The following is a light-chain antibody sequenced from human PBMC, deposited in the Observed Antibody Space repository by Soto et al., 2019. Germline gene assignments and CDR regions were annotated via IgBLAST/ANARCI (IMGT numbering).Light chain of an antibody. V-gene: IGKV1-5*01. CDR3: QQYDASSPWT. J-gene: IGKJ1*01. CDR1: QSISDY. Sequence: DIQMTQSPSTLSASVGDRVTISCRASQSISDYLAWYQQKPGKAPKLLIYDASTLESGVLSRFTGSASGTEFTLTITSLEPDDFATYFCQQYDASSPWTFGQGTKVDIK. CDR2: DAS.